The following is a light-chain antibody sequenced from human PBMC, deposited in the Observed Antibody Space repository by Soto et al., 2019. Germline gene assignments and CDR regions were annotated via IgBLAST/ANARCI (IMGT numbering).Light chain of an antibody. CDR3: QQYYSSPPT. Sequence: DIVMTQSPDSLAVSLGERATINCKSSQSVLYSSNHQNYLSWYQQRPGQPPKLLFYWASTRESGVPDRFSGSVSGTHLTLTITSLQAEDGEVYDGQQYYSSPPTFGRGTKVDIK. V-gene: IGKV4-1*01. CDR2: WAS. CDR1: QSVLYSSNHQNY. J-gene: IGKJ1*01.